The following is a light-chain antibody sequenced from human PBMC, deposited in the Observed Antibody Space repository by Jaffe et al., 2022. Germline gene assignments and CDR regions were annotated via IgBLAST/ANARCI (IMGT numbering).Light chain of an antibody. Sequence: IQMTQSPSSLSASVGDRVVITCRASQNVDTVLSWYMQKPGKAPELLIYAASLLRNGVPSRFSGRGSGTDFTLTITSLQREDFATYYCQQTHSSPLTFGGGTRVEIE. CDR2: AAS. V-gene: IGKV1-39*01. J-gene: IGKJ4*01. CDR1: QNVDTV. CDR3: QQTHSSPLT.